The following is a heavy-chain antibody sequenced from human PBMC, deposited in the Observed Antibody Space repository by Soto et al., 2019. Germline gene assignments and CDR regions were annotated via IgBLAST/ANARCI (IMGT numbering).Heavy chain of an antibody. J-gene: IGHJ4*02. D-gene: IGHD3-22*01. Sequence: LRLSCAASGFTFSSYAMSWVRQAPGKGLEWVSAISGSGGSTYYADSVKGRFTISRDNSKNTLYLQMNSLRAEDTAVYYCAKDLMDYYDSSGSGYFDYWGQGTLVTVSS. CDR2: ISGSGGST. V-gene: IGHV3-23*01. CDR1: GFTFSSYA. CDR3: AKDLMDYYDSSGSGYFDY.